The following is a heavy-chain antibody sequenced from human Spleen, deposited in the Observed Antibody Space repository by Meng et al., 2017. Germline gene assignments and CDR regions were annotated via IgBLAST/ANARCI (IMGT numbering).Heavy chain of an antibody. D-gene: IGHD3-9*01. CDR2: INPSGGST. V-gene: IGHV1-46*01. CDR1: GYTFTSYY. CDR3: ARENYDILTGYYDLDY. Sequence: ASVKVSCKASGYTFTSYYMHWVRQAPGQGLEWMGIINPSGGSTSYAQKFQGRVTMTRDTSTSTVYMELSSLRSEDTAVYYCARENYDILTGYYDLDYWGQGTLVTVS. J-gene: IGHJ4*02.